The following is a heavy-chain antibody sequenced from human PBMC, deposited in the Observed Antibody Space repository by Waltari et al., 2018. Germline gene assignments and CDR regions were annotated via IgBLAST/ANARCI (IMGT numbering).Heavy chain of an antibody. J-gene: IGHJ6*02. CDR2: ISRFGETT. Sequence: QVRLVESGGGLVKPGGSLRLSCAASGFTFSDYYMSWVRQAPGKRPEWISYISRFGETTYHDDSVRGRFTISRDNGENVLYLQMNSLRVDDSAVYFCVRTLFFAETLASWGQGAKVTVSS. V-gene: IGHV3-11*04. CDR3: VRTLFFAETLAS. CDR1: GFTFSDYY.